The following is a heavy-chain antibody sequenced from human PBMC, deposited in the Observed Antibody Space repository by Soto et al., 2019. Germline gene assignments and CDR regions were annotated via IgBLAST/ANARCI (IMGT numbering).Heavy chain of an antibody. V-gene: IGHV3-53*04. CDR3: ARTYYDFWSGPVGYYYYYMDV. CDR2: IYSGGST. J-gene: IGHJ6*03. D-gene: IGHD3-3*01. Sequence: GGSLRLSCAASGFTVSSNYMSWVRQAPGKGLEWVSVIYSGGSTYYADSVKGRFTISRHNSKNTLYLQMNSLRAEDTAVYYCARTYYDFWSGPVGYYYYYMDVWGKGTTVTVSS. CDR1: GFTVSSNY.